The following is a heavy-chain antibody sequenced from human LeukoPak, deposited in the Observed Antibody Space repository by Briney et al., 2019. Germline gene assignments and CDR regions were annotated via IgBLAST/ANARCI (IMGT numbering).Heavy chain of an antibody. Sequence: PGGSLRLSFVASGFTFSSYWMHWVRQDPRKGLVWVSRINGDGRNINYADSVRGRFTISRDNAKNTLYLQMNSLKNEDTAVYYCARDRLWNSLDSWGQGTLVTVSS. D-gene: IGHD1-7*01. CDR1: GFTFSSYW. CDR2: INGDGRNI. CDR3: ARDRLWNSLDS. V-gene: IGHV3-74*01. J-gene: IGHJ4*02.